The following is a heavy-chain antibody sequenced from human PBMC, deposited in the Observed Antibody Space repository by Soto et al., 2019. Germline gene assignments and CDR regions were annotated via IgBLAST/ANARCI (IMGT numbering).Heavy chain of an antibody. CDR2: MSTSNGDT. CDR1: GYMFITYG. D-gene: IGHD3-10*01. Sequence: QIQLEQSGAEMKKPGASVKVSCKASGYMFITYGFNWVRQAPGQGLEWMGWMSTSNGDTKTAQKFKGRLTMTSESSTTRVYMEVTILRSDATAVYYCARALYLATVHRQGWYFDLCGRGTLVTVSS. CDR3: ARALYLATVHRQGWYFDL. V-gene: IGHV1-18*01. J-gene: IGHJ2*01.